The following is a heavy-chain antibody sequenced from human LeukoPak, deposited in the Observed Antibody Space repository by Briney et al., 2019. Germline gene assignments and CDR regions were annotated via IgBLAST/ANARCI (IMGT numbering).Heavy chain of an antibody. J-gene: IGHJ3*02. CDR3: AKDHGGIAI. D-gene: IGHD6-13*01. Sequence: GGSLRLSCAAPGFTLSSYGMHWVRQAPGKGLEWVAVISYDGSNKYYADSVKGRFTISRDNSKNTLYLQMNSLRAEDTAVYYCAKDHGGIAIWGQGTMVTVSS. CDR2: ISYDGSNK. V-gene: IGHV3-30*18. CDR1: GFTLSSYG.